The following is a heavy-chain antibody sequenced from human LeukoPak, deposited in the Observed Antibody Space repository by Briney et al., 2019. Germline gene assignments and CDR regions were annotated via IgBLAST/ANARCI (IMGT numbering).Heavy chain of an antibody. CDR2: TNSDGSMR. CDR3: AGVGSGWTSPFDY. J-gene: IGHJ4*02. D-gene: IGHD6-19*01. Sequence: GGSLRLSCTASGFTFNNYGMHWVRQAPGKGLVWVSQTNSDGSMRTYEDSVKGRFTISRDNPKNTLYLQMNSLRADDTAVYYSAGVGSGWTSPFDYWGQGTLVTVSS. V-gene: IGHV3-74*01. CDR1: GFTFNNYG.